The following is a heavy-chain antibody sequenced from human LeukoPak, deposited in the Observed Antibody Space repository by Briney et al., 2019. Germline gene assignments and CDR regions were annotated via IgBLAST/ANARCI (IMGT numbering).Heavy chain of an antibody. CDR2: ISGSGGST. CDR1: GFTFSSYA. D-gene: IGHD3-22*01. J-gene: IGHJ5*02. Sequence: GGSLRLSCAASGFTFSSYAMSWVRQAPGKGLEWVSAISGSGGSTYYADSVKGRFTISRDNSKNTLYLQMNSLRAEDTAVYYCAKGSYYYDSSRENWFDPWGQGTLVTVSS. CDR3: AKGSYYYDSSRENWFDP. V-gene: IGHV3-23*01.